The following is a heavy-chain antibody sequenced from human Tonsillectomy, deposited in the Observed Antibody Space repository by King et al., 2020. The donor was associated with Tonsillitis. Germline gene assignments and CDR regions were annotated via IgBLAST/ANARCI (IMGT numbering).Heavy chain of an antibody. CDR1: GYTFTNYD. J-gene: IGHJ4*02. CDR2: MNPNNGNA. D-gene: IGHD1-26*01. V-gene: IGHV1-8*01. CDR3: ARKRWEFHY. Sequence: VQLVESGAEVKKPGASVTVSCKASGYTFTNYDIQWVRRATGQGLEWRGWMNPNNGNAGYAQKFQGRLTMTRDTSINTAYMHLSSLGSDDTAVYYCARKRWEFHYWGQGTLVTVSS.